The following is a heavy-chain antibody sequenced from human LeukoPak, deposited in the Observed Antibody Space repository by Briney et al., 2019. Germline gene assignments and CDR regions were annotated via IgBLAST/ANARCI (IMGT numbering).Heavy chain of an antibody. V-gene: IGHV1-46*01. Sequence: GASVQVSCKASGYTFTSYYMHWVRQAPGQGLEWMGIINPSGGSTSYAQKFQGRVTMTRDMSTSTVYMELSSLRSEDTAVYYCARDLGPSDFWSGYFGYWGQGTLVTVSS. J-gene: IGHJ4*02. CDR3: ARDLGPSDFWSGYFGY. CDR2: INPSGGST. D-gene: IGHD3-3*01. CDR1: GYTFTSYY.